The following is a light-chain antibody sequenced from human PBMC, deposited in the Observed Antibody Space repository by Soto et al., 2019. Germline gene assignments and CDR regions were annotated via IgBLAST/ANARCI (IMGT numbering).Light chain of an antibody. CDR3: QHCGNSRYT. CDR1: QSVRTSD. CDR2: GAF. Sequence: EVVLTQSPGTLSLSPGERATISCRARQSVRTSDVTWYQHQPGQAPRLLIYGAFNRATDIPDRFSGSGSGTDFTLTISRLEAEDFAVYYCQHCGNSRYTFGQGTRLEIK. V-gene: IGKV3-20*01. J-gene: IGKJ2*01.